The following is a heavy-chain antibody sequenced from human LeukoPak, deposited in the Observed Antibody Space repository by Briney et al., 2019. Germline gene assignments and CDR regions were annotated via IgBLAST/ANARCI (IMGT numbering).Heavy chain of an antibody. CDR2: IIPILGIA. D-gene: IGHD5-12*01. Sequence: SVKVSCKASGGTFSSYAISWVRQAPGQGLEWMGRIIPILGIANYAQKFQGRVTITADKSTSTAYMELSSLRSEDTAVYYCARQENSGYDPRPFDYWGQGTLATVSS. CDR1: GGTFSSYA. CDR3: ARQENSGYDPRPFDY. J-gene: IGHJ4*02. V-gene: IGHV1-69*04.